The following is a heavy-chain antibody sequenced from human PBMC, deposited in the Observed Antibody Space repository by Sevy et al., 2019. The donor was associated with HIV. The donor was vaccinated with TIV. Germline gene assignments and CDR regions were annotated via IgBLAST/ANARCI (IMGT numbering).Heavy chain of an antibody. CDR1: EFPFSSYA. J-gene: IGHJ6*02. CDR2: ISGSGRFT. Sequence: GGSLRLPCFASEFPFSSYAMSWVRQAPGKGLEWVSSISGSGRFTYYADFVEGRFIISSDNSKNTLSVQLNSLRAEDTAVYYCAKGFCSGATCPRDYYYYGMDVWGQGTTVTVSS. CDR3: AKGFCSGATCPRDYYYYGMDV. V-gene: IGHV3-23*01. D-gene: IGHD2-15*01.